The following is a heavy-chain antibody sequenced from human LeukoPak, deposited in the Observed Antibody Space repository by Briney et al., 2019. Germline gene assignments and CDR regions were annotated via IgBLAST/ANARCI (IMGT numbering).Heavy chain of an antibody. D-gene: IGHD5-24*01. J-gene: IGHJ4*02. CDR3: ARDSPRDGGTSYYFDY. CDR2: IYYSGST. Sequence: PSETLSLTCTVSGGSISSGGYYWSWIRQHPGKGLEWIGYIYYSGSTYYNPSLKSRVTISVDTSKNQFSLKLSSVTAADTAVYYCARDSPRDGGTSYYFDYWGQGTLVTVSS. V-gene: IGHV4-31*03. CDR1: GGSISSGGYY.